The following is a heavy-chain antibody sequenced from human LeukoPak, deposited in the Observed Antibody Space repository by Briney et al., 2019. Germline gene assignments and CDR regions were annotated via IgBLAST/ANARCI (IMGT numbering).Heavy chain of an antibody. CDR2: IYHSGST. CDR1: GYSISSGYY. CDR3: ARVQYDSSGYYLEYFQH. J-gene: IGHJ1*01. D-gene: IGHD3-22*01. V-gene: IGHV4-38-2*01. Sequence: PSETLSLTCAVSGYSISSGYYWGWIRQPPGKGLEWIGSIYHSGSTYYNPSLKSRVTISVDTSKNQFSLQLSSVTAADTAVYYCARVQYDSSGYYLEYFQHWGQGTLVTVSS.